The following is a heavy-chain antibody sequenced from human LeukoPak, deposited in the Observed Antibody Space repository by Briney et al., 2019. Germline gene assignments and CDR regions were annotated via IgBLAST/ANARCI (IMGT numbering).Heavy chain of an antibody. Sequence: ASVKVSCKASGYTFTSYDINWVRQATGQGLEWMGWMNPNSGNPGYAQKFQGRVTTTRNTSISTAYMELSSLRCEDTAVYYCARVGYYYGMDVWGQGTTVTVSS. CDR1: GYTFTSYD. CDR2: MNPNSGNP. CDR3: ARVGYYYGMDV. J-gene: IGHJ6*02. V-gene: IGHV1-8*01.